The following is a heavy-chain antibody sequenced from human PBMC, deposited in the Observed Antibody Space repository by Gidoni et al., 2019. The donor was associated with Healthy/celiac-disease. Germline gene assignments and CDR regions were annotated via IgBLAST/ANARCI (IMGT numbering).Heavy chain of an antibody. Sequence: EVQLVESGGGLIQPGGSLRLSCAASGFTVSSTYMSWVRQAPGKGLEWVSVIYSGGSTYYADSVKGRFTISRDNSKNTLYLQMNSLRAEDTAVYYCARDNNWNRYYYGMDVWGQGTTVTVSS. J-gene: IGHJ6*02. D-gene: IGHD1-20*01. CDR1: GFTVSSTY. CDR3: ARDNNWNRYYYGMDV. CDR2: IYSGGST. V-gene: IGHV3-53*01.